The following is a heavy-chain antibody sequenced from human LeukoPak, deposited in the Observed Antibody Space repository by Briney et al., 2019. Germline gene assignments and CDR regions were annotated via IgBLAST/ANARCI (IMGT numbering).Heavy chain of an antibody. CDR3: ARVEKGFTMIVVAVDAFDI. D-gene: IGHD3-22*01. Sequence: SETLSLTCTVSGGSLRRTGYYWSWIRQHPGKGLEWIGYIYYSGSTYYNPSLKSRVTISVDTSKNQFSLKLSSVTAADTAVYYCARVEKGFTMIVVAVDAFDIWGQGTMVTVSS. V-gene: IGHV4-31*03. CDR2: IYYSGST. CDR1: GGSLRRTGYY. J-gene: IGHJ3*02.